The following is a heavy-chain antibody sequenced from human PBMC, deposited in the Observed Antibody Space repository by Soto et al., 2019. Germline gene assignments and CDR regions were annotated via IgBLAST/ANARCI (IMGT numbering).Heavy chain of an antibody. CDR2: FDPEDGET. D-gene: IGHD3-10*01. Sequence: QVQLVQSGAEVKKPGASVKVSCKVSGYTLTELSMHWVRQPPGKGLEWMVGFDPEDGETIYAQKFQGRVTMTEDTSTDTAYMELSSLRSEDTAVYYCATNYYGSGSWPPRFDYWGQGTLVTVSS. J-gene: IGHJ4*02. CDR3: ATNYYGSGSWPPRFDY. V-gene: IGHV1-24*01. CDR1: GYTLTELS.